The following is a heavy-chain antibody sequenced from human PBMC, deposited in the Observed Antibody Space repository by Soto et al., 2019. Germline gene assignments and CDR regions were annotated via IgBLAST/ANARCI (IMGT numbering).Heavy chain of an antibody. D-gene: IGHD6-6*01. CDR1: GFTFDDYA. Sequence: EVQLVESGGGLVQPGRSLRLSCAASGFTFDDYAMHWVRQAPGKGLEWVSGISWNSGSIGYADSVKGRFTISRDNAKNSLYLQMNSLRAEDTALYYCAKDVGIAARTTRFDYWGQGSLVTVSS. V-gene: IGHV3-9*01. CDR3: AKDVGIAARTTRFDY. J-gene: IGHJ4*02. CDR2: ISWNSGSI.